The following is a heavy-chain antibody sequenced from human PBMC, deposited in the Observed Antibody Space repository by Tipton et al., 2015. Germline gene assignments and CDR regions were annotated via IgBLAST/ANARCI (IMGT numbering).Heavy chain of an antibody. CDR2: ISHSGNT. CDR3: ARQSGESSGWPSAFDI. V-gene: IGHV4-38-2*01. CDR1: AYSISSDYY. J-gene: IGHJ3*02. Sequence: LRLSCAVSAYSISSDYYWGWIRQPPGKGLEWIGSISHSGNTYYNPSLKSRVTISVDTSKNQFSLKLSSVTAADTAVYYCARQSGESSGWPSAFDIWGQGTMVTVSS. D-gene: IGHD6-19*01.